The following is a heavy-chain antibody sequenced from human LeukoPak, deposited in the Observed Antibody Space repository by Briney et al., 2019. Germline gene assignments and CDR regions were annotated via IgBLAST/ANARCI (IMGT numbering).Heavy chain of an antibody. CDR3: AGDPGYYDSSGLIDY. CDR1: GGSFSGYY. CDR2: INHSGST. J-gene: IGHJ4*02. D-gene: IGHD3-22*01. Sequence: SETLSLTCAVYGGSFSGYYWSWIRQPPGKGLEWIGEINHSGSTNYNPSLKSRVTISVDTSKNQFSLKLSSVTAADTAVYYCAGDPGYYDSSGLIDYWGQGTLVTVSS. V-gene: IGHV4-34*01.